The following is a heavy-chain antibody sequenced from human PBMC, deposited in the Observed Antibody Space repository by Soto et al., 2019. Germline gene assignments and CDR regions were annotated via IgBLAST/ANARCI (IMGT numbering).Heavy chain of an antibody. V-gene: IGHV1-69*13. J-gene: IGHJ6*02. CDR1: GGTFSSYA. D-gene: IGHD3-3*01. CDR3: ARSLSRVTIFGVVRQNYYYYGMDV. CDR2: IIPIFGTA. Sequence: ASVKVSCKASGGTFSSYAISWVRQAPGQGLEWMGGIIPIFGTANYAQKFQGRVTITADESTSTAYMELSSLRSEDTAVYYCARSLSRVTIFGVVRQNYYYYGMDVCGQGTTVIVSS.